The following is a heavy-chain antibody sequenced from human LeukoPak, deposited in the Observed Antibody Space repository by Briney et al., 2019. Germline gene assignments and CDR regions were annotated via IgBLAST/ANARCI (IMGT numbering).Heavy chain of an antibody. J-gene: IGHJ5*02. CDR3: ARHVGFITMVRGVINNNWFDP. Sequence: SETLSLTCTVSGGSISSSSYYWGWLRQSPGKGLEWIANIYYSGRTYYNPSLKSRVTISVDTSKKQFSLKLSSVTAADTAVYYCARHVGFITMVRGVINNNWFDPWGQGTLVTVSS. V-gene: IGHV4-39*01. CDR1: GGSISSSSYY. CDR2: IYYSGRT. D-gene: IGHD3-10*01.